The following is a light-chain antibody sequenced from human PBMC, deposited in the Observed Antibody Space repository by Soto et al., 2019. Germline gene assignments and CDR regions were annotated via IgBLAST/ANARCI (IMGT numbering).Light chain of an antibody. CDR3: MQGTHRPIT. CDR1: QSLLYFDGSTF. CDR2: KFS. Sequence: DVVMTQSPLSLSVTLGQPASMSCRSSQSLLYFDGSTFLNWFHQRPGQPPRRLIYKFSQRDSGVPDRFRGSRSGTDFTLKISRVEAEDVGVYYCMQGTHRPITFGGGTKVEIK. V-gene: IGKV2-30*01. J-gene: IGKJ4*01.